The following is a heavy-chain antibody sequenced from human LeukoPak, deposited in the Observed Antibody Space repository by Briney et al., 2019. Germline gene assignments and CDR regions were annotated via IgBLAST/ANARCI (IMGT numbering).Heavy chain of an antibody. CDR3: ARELRYFDWYGN. Sequence: ASVKVSCKASGYSFSSYAMIWLRQAPGQGLEWMGWINTNTGNPTYAQGFTGRFAFSLDTSVSTAYLQISSPKAEDTAVYYCARELRYFDWYGNWGQGTLVTVSS. V-gene: IGHV7-4-1*02. CDR2: INTNTGNP. J-gene: IGHJ4*02. CDR1: GYSFSSYA. D-gene: IGHD3-9*01.